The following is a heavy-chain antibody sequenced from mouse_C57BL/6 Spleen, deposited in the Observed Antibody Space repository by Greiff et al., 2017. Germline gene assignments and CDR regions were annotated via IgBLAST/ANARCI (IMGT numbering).Heavy chain of an antibody. Sequence: VQLQQSGPELVKPGASVKLSCKASGYTFTSYDINRVKQRPGQGLEWIGWLYPRDGSTKYNEKFKGKATLTVGPSSSPAYMELHSLTSEVSGGYFCARTADGYYLYFEGRGTGTTVTVAS. CDR3: ARTADGYYLYFEG. V-gene: IGHV1-85*01. D-gene: IGHD1-2*01. CDR2: LYPRDGST. CDR1: GYTFTSYD. J-gene: IGHJ1*03.